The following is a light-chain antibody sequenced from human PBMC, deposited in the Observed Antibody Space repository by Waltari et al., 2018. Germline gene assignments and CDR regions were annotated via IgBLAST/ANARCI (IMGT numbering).Light chain of an antibody. CDR3: QQSIQWPYT. CDR2: GVS. CDR1: QSVNRN. J-gene: IGKJ2*01. Sequence: DIAMTQSPATLSLSPGERATLSCRASQSVNRNLAWYQQKPGQPPRILIYGVSSRATGIPDRFTGSESGMEFTLTISSLEPEDVGIYHCQQSIQWPYTFGQGTKVEIK. V-gene: IGKV3D-15*01.